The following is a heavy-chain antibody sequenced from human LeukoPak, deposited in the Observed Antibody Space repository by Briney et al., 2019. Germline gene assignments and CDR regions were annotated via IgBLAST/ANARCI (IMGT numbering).Heavy chain of an antibody. CDR1: GCTFDGYT. CDR2: ISWVATTT. D-gene: IGHD3-9*01. J-gene: IGHJ4*02. V-gene: IGHV3-43*01. CDR3: SKGHCDVLTGYLFDY. Sequence: PGGSLRLSCVASGCTFDGYTMQWIRQAPRKGLEGVSRISWVATTTYYAHPVKGRFTISRDNSKNSLYLQMDSLRTEDTAFYYCSKGHCDVLTGYLFDYWGQGTLVTVSP.